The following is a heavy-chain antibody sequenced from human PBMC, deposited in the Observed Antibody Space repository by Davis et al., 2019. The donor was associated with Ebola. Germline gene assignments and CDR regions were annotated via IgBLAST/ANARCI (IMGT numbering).Heavy chain of an antibody. Sequence: GESLKISCAASGFTFSSYAMHWVRQAPGKGLEWVAVISYDGSNKYYADSVKGRFTISRDNSKNTLYLQMNSLRAEDTAVYYCAKDSAAWWFGELSYWGQGTLVTVSS. V-gene: IGHV3-30-3*01. CDR3: AKDSAAWWFGELSY. J-gene: IGHJ4*02. CDR1: GFTFSSYA. D-gene: IGHD3-10*01. CDR2: ISYDGSNK.